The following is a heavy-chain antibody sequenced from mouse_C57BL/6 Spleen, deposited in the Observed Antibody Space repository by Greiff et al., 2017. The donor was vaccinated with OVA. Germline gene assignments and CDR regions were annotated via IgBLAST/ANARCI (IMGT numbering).Heavy chain of an antibody. CDR2: ISDGGSYT. CDR3: ARDYSWFAY. D-gene: IGHD1-1*01. V-gene: IGHV5-4*01. CDR1: GFTFSSYA. Sequence: EVKLVESRGGLVKPGGSLKLSCAASGFTFSSYAMSWVRQTPEKRLEWVATISDGGSYTYYPDNVKGRFTISRDNAKNNLYLQMSHLKSEDTAMYYCARDYSWFAYWGQGTLVTVSA. J-gene: IGHJ3*01.